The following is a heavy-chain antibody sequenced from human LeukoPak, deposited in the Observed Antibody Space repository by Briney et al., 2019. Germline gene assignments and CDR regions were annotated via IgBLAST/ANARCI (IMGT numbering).Heavy chain of an antibody. CDR1: GGSISSSSYY. D-gene: IGHD5-18*01. CDR2: IYYSGST. V-gene: IGHV4-39*07. J-gene: IGHJ6*03. Sequence: SETLSLTCTVSGGSISSSSYYWGWIRQPPGKGLEWIGSIYYSGSTYYNPSLKSRVTTSVDTSKNQFSLKLSSVTAADTAVYYCARAIVSGYSYGYYYMDVWGKGTTVTVSS. CDR3: ARAIVSGYSYGYYYMDV.